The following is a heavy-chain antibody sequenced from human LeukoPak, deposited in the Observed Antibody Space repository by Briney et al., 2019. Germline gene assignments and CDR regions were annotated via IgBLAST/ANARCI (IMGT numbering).Heavy chain of an antibody. CDR1: GGSISSSSYY. CDR2: IYYSGST. V-gene: IGHV4-39*07. D-gene: IGHD3-10*01. J-gene: IGHJ4*02. Sequence: SETLSLTCTVSGGSISSSSYYWGWIRQPPGKGLEWIGTIYYSGSTYYNPSLKSRVTISVDTSKNQFSLKLSSVTAADTAVYYCARVPTITFFDYWGQGPRSPSP. CDR3: ARVPTITFFDY.